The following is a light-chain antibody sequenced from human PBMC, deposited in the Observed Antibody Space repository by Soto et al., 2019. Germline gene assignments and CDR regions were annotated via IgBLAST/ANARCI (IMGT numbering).Light chain of an antibody. CDR2: DAT. Sequence: SYELTHPPSVSVAPGQTARITCGGDKLGSKIVHWYKQRPGQAPVAVVFDATDRPSGIPDRFSASRSGDTATLTLSRVDAGDEAESLCQAWASTAEFFVFGSGTKVTVL. V-gene: IGLV3-21*02. CDR3: QAWASTAEFFV. CDR1: KLGSKI. J-gene: IGLJ1*01.